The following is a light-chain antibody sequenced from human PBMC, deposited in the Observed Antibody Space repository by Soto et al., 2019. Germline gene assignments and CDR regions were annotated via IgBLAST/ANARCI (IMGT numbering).Light chain of an antibody. Sequence: EVVLTQSPDTLSLPPGERATLSCRASQSVSSSYLAWYQQKPGQAPRLLIYGASTRATGIPARFSGSGSGTEFTLTISSLQSEDFAVYYCQQYNNWPPWTFGQGTKVDIK. CDR2: GAS. V-gene: IGKV3-15*01. J-gene: IGKJ1*01. CDR3: QQYNNWPPWT. CDR1: QSVSSSY.